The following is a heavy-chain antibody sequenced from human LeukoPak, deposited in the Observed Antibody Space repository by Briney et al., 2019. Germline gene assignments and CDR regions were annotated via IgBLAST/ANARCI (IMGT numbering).Heavy chain of an antibody. J-gene: IGHJ6*03. Sequence: GGSLRLSCAASGFTFSSYWMSWVRQAPGKGLEWMANIKQDGSEKYYVDSVKGRFTISRDNAKNSLYLQMNSLRAEDTAVYYCAREYYDFWSGYYSKYYYMDVWGKGTTVTVSS. CDR2: IKQDGSEK. CDR3: AREYYDFWSGYYSKYYYMDV. CDR1: GFTFSSYW. V-gene: IGHV3-7*01. D-gene: IGHD3-3*01.